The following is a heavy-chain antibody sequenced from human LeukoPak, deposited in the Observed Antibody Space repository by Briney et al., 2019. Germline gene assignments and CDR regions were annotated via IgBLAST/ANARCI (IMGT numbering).Heavy chain of an antibody. V-gene: IGHV3-23*01. J-gene: IGHJ3*02. CDR2: ISGSGGST. CDR3: AKAALYCSGGSCYSGAFDI. Sequence: PGGTLRLSCAASGFTFSSYGMSWVRQAPGKGLEWVSAISGSGGSTYYADSVKGRFTISRDNSKNTLYLQMNSLRAEDTAVYYCAKAALYCSGGSCYSGAFDIWGQGTMVTVSS. D-gene: IGHD2-15*01. CDR1: GFTFSSYG.